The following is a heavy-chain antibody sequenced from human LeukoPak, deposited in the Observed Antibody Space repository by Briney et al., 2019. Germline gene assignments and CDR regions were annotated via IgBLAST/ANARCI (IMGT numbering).Heavy chain of an antibody. CDR1: GGSISSYY. CDR3: ARDAGSYTYYYGSGSLNWFDT. J-gene: IGHJ5*02. Sequence: PSETLSLTCTVSGGSISSYYWSWIRQPAGKGLEWIGRIYISGSTNYNPSLKSRVTMSVDTSKNQFSLKLSSVTAADTAVYYCARDAGSYTYYYGSGSLNWFDTWGQGTLVTVSS. V-gene: IGHV4-4*07. D-gene: IGHD3-10*01. CDR2: IYISGST.